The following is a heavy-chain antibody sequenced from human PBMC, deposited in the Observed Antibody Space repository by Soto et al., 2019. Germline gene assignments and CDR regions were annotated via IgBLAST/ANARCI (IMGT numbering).Heavy chain of an antibody. Sequence: GGSLRLSCAASGLTFSSYAMSWVRQAPGKGLEWVSAISGSGGSTYYADSVKGRFTISRDNSKNTLYLQMNSLRAEDTAVYYCAKGGEYSSGWDNFDYWGQGTLVTVSS. CDR1: GLTFSSYA. V-gene: IGHV3-23*01. D-gene: IGHD6-19*01. J-gene: IGHJ4*02. CDR2: ISGSGGST. CDR3: AKGGEYSSGWDNFDY.